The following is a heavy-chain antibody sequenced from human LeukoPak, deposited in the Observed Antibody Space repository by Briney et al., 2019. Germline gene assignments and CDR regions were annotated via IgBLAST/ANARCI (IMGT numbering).Heavy chain of an antibody. CDR3: ARGLRAATYYYDSSGYPYYWYFDL. D-gene: IGHD3-22*01. CDR1: GGSISSYY. Sequence: PSETLSLTCTVSGGSISSYYWSWIRQPPGKGLEWIGYIYYSGSTNYNPSLKSRVTISVDTSKNQFSLKLTSVTAADTAVYYCARGLRAATYYYDSSGYPYYWYFDLWGRGTLVTVSS. CDR2: IYYSGST. J-gene: IGHJ2*01. V-gene: IGHV4-59*12.